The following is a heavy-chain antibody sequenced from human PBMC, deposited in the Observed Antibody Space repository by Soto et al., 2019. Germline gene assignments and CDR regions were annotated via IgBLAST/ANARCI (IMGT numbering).Heavy chain of an antibody. D-gene: IGHD2-21*02. CDR3: VREETAWPLAYGLDV. J-gene: IGHJ6*02. CDR1: GFTFSGYS. Sequence: GGSLRLSCAASGFTFSGYSMNWVRQAPGKGLEWVASISTRSDIYYADSVKGRFTISRDNAKNSVSLLMNSLRAEDTAVYYCVREETAWPLAYGLDVWGQGTTVTVSS. CDR2: ISTRSDI. V-gene: IGHV3-21*01.